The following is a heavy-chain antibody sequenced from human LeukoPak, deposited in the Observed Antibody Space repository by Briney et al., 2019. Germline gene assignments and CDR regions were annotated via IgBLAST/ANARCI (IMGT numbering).Heavy chain of an antibody. CDR2: INPNSGGT. J-gene: IGHJ4*02. V-gene: IGHV1-2*02. CDR1: GYTFTGYY. D-gene: IGHD3-3*01. Sequence: ASVKVSCKASGYTFTGYYMHWVRQAPGQGLEWMGWINPNSGGTNYAQKFQGRVTMTRDTSISTAYMELSRLRSDDTAVYYCARDYDFWSGYYIVYWGQGTLVTASS. CDR3: ARDYDFWSGYYIVY.